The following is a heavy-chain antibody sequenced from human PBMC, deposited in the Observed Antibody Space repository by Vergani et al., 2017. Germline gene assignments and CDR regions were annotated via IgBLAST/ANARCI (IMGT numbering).Heavy chain of an antibody. CDR1: GFTFSSYA. Sequence: EVQLLESGGGLVQPGGSLRLSCAASGFTFSSYAMSWVRQAPGKGLEWVSYISSSGSTIYYADSVKGRFTISRDNAKNSLYLQMNSLRVEDTAVYYCAGGSGASDAFDIWGQGTMVTVSS. CDR2: ISSSGSTI. J-gene: IGHJ3*02. D-gene: IGHD2-15*01. V-gene: IGHV3-48*03. CDR3: AGGSGASDAFDI.